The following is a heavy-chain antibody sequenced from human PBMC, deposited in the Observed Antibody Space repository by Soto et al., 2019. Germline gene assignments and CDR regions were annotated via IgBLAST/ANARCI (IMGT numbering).Heavy chain of an antibody. CDR2: ITGSGGSA. J-gene: IGHJ6*02. CDR3: AKSPFGVSIFAVTSLDV. CDR1: GFTFRNCA. Sequence: PGGSLRLSCVASGFTFRNCAMSWVRQAPGKGLEWVSAITGSGGSAYYADSLKGRFTVPRDNSKNTLSLQMNNLRSEETAVYYCAKSPFGVSIFAVTSLDVWGQGTTVTVSS. D-gene: IGHD2-8*01. V-gene: IGHV3-23*01.